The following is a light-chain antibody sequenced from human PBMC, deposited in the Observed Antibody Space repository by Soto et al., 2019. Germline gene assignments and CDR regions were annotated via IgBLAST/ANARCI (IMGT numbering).Light chain of an antibody. CDR1: QSISSY. J-gene: IGKJ4*01. Sequence: LLTQSPATLSVSPGQRVTLSCRASQSISSYLAWYQQRPGQPSRLLIYDASNRATGIPARFSGSRSGTDFTLTISSLEPEDFALYFCQQRNNRPPTFGGGTKVE. CDR2: DAS. V-gene: IGKV3-11*01. CDR3: QQRNNRPPT.